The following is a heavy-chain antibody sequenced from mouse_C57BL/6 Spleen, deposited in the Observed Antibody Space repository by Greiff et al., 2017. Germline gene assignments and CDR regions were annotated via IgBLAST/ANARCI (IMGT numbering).Heavy chain of an antibody. CDR3: ASREDYRGAMDY. Sequence: VQGVESGPGLVAPSQSLSITCTVSGFSLTSSGVDWVRHSPGKGLEWLGVTWGVGSTNYNSALKSRLSISKDNSKSQVFLKMNSLQTDDTAMYYCASREDYRGAMDYWGQGTSVTVSS. J-gene: IGHJ4*01. CDR2: TWGVGST. CDR1: GFSLTSSG. V-gene: IGHV2-6*01. D-gene: IGHD2-14*01.